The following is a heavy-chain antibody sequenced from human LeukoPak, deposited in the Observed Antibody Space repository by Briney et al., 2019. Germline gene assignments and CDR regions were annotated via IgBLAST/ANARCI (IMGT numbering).Heavy chain of an antibody. J-gene: IGHJ4*02. CDR1: GGSFSGYY. V-gene: IGHV4-34*01. CDR3: ARDFDY. Sequence: PSETLSLTCAVYGGSFSGYYWSWIRQPPGKGLEWIGEINHSGSTNYNPSLKSRVTISVDTSKNQFSLKLSSVIPEDTAVYYCARDFDYWGQGTLVTVSS. CDR2: INHSGST.